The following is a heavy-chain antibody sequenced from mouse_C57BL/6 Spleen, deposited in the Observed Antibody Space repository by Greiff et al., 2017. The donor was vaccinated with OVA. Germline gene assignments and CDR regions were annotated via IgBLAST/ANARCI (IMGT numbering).Heavy chain of an antibody. V-gene: IGHV5-6*01. CDR1: GFTFSSYG. J-gene: IGHJ2*01. CDR3: ARQGYYYVSSDGPFDY. CDR2: ISSGGSYT. D-gene: IGHD1-1*01. Sequence: EVMLVESGGDLVKPGGSLKLSCAASGFTFSSYGMSWVRQTPDKRLEWVATISSGGSYTYYPDSVKGRFTISRDNAKNTLYLQMSSLKSEDTAMYYCARQGYYYVSSDGPFDYWGQGTTLTVSS.